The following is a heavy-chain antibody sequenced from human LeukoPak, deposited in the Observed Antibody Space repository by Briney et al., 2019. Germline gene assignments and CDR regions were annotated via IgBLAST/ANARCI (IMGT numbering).Heavy chain of an antibody. D-gene: IGHD5-24*01. CDR1: GFTFSSYG. J-gene: IGHJ4*02. Sequence: GGTLRLSCAASGFTFSSYGMSWVRQAPGKGLEWVSAISGSGGSTYYADSVKGRFTIPRDNSKNTLYLQMNSLRAEDTAVYYCAKNREFLYYFDYWGQGTLVTVSS. CDR2: ISGSGGST. V-gene: IGHV3-23*01. CDR3: AKNREFLYYFDY.